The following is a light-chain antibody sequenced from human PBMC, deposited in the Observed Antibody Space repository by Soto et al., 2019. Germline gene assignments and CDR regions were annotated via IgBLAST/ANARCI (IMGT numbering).Light chain of an antibody. CDR3: AAWDDSLNGHVV. CDR1: SSNIGRNT. CDR2: NNY. J-gene: IGLJ2*01. Sequence: CAGRSSNIGRNTVNWYHQLPGAAPKLLIYNNYQRPSGVPDRFSGSKSGTSASLAISGLQSEDEADYYCAAWDDSLNGHVVFGGGTKVTVL. V-gene: IGLV1-44*01.